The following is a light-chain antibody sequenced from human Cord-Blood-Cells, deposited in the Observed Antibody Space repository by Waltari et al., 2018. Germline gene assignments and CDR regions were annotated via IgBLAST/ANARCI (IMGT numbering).Light chain of an antibody. V-gene: IGLV2-14*01. J-gene: IGLJ1*01. Sequence: QSALTQPASVSGSPGHSFASSCTRISRDVGGCNYDSWYQQHPGKAPKLMIYEVSNRPSGVSNRFSGSKSGNTASLTISGLQAEDEADYYCSSYTSSSTYVFGTGTKVTVL. CDR3: SSYTSSSTYV. CDR2: EVS. CDR1: SRDVGGCNY.